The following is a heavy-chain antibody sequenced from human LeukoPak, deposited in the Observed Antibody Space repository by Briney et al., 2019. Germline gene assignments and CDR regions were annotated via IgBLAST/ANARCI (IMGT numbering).Heavy chain of an antibody. Sequence: GGSLRLSCAASGFTFSTYAMHWVRQAPGKGLEWVAVISFDGTNKHYADSVKGRFTISRDNSENTLHLQMNSLRAEDTAVYFCAREVAVSGTENGAFNVWGPGTTVTVSS. CDR3: AREVAVSGTENGAFNV. D-gene: IGHD6-19*01. CDR2: ISFDGTNK. CDR1: GFTFSTYA. J-gene: IGHJ6*02. V-gene: IGHV3-30-3*01.